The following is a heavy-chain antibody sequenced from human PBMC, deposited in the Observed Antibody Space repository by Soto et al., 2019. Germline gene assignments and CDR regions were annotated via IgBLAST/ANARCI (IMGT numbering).Heavy chain of an antibody. V-gene: IGHV3-74*01. CDR3: ARGPTGWYGYDY. D-gene: IGHD6-19*01. J-gene: IGHJ4*02. CDR2: INSDATTK. CDR1: GFTFRSSC. Sequence: EVQLVESGGGLVQPGGSLRLSCVASGFTFRSSCMHWVRQAPGKGLVWVSRINSDATTKNYADYVQGRFTIARDNAENTLYLQMDSLTAEDTAVYYCARGPTGWYGYDYWGQGPLVTVSS.